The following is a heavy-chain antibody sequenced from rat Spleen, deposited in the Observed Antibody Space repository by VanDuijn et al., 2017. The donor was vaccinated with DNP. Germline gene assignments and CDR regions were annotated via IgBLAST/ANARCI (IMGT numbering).Heavy chain of an antibody. D-gene: IGHD4-1*01. Sequence: EVQLVESGGGLVQPGRSLKLSCAASGFTFSDYNMAWVRQAPTKGLEWVATISYDGLTTYYRDSVRGRFTISRDNAKSTLYLQMASLKSEDTATYYCARIDGGFAYWGQGTLVTVSS. CDR3: ARIDGGFAY. J-gene: IGHJ3*01. V-gene: IGHV5-7*01. CDR2: ISYDGLTT. CDR1: GFTFSDYN.